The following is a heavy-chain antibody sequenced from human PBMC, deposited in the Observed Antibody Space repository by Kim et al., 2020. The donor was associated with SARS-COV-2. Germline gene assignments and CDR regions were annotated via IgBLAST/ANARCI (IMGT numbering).Heavy chain of an antibody. CDR2: VKTKTDGGTT. CDR3: TTDYSFLMDV. D-gene: IGHD2-15*01. J-gene: IGHJ6*02. Sequence: GGSLRLSCAASGSTLSNAWMNWVRQAPGKGLEWVGCVKTKTDGGTTHYAPPVKGRFIMSRDESKNMLYLQMNSLKTEDTAVYYCTTDYSFLMDVWGQGTTVTVSS. CDR1: GSTLSNAW. V-gene: IGHV3-15*01.